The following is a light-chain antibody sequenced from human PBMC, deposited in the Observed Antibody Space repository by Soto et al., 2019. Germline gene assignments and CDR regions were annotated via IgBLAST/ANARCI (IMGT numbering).Light chain of an antibody. J-gene: IGLJ2*01. Sequence: QSVLTQPPSVSGAPGQRVTISCTGSSSNIGADYDVHWYQQLPGIAPKLLIYGNSNRPSGVPDRFSGSRSGTSASLAITGLQAEYEADYYCQSYDGSLDGVIFGGGTKLTVL. CDR2: GNS. V-gene: IGLV1-40*01. CDR1: SSNIGADYD. CDR3: QSYDGSLDGVI.